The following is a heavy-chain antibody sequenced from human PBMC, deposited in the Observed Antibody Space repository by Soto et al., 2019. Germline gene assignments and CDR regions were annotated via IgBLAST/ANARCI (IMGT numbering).Heavy chain of an antibody. J-gene: IGHJ6*02. CDR2: IYYSGST. D-gene: IGHD3-3*01. V-gene: IGHV4-31*03. CDR1: GGSISSGGYY. CDR3: ARDYVSLYDFWSGPLDV. Sequence: SETLSLTCTVSGGSISSGGYYWSWIRQHPGKGLEWIGYIYYSGSTYYNPSLKSRVTISVDTSKNQFSLKLSSVTAADTAVYYCARDYVSLYDFWSGPLDVWGQGTTVTVSS.